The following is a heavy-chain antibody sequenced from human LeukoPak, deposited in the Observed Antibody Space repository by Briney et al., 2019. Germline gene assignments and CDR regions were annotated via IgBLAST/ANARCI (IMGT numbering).Heavy chain of an antibody. J-gene: IGHJ3*02. CDR1: GFTFSSSG. V-gene: IGHV3-30*03. D-gene: IGHD4-23*01. CDR3: ARGRWNAFDI. Sequence: GGSLRLSCAASGFTFSSSGMSWVRQAPGKGLEWVAVISYDGSNKYYADSVKGRFTISRDNSKNTLYLQMNSLRAEDTAVYYCARGRWNAFDIWGQGTMVTVSS. CDR2: ISYDGSNK.